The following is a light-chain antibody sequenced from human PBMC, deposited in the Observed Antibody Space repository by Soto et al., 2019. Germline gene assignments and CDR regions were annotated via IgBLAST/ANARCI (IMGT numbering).Light chain of an antibody. CDR2: EVS. CDR1: SSDVGGYNY. CDR3: SSYTSSSTLVV. J-gene: IGLJ2*01. Sequence: QSVLTQPASVSGSPGQSITISCTGTSSDVGGYNYVSWYQQHPGKAPKLMIYEVSNRPSGGSDRFSGSKSGNTASLTISGLQAEDESDYYCSSYTSSSTLVVFGGGTQLTVL. V-gene: IGLV2-14*01.